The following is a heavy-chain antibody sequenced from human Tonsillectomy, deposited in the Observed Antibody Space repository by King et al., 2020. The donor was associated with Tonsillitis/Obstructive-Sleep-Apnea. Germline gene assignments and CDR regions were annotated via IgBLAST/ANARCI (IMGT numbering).Heavy chain of an antibody. V-gene: IGHV3-21*01. J-gene: IGHJ3*02. D-gene: IGHD1-14*01. CDR3: ARDRNHHGDHDAFDI. Sequence: VQLVESGGGLVKPGGSLRLSCAASGFTFSSYSMNWVRQAPGKGLEWVSSISSSSSYIYYADSVKGRFTISRDNAKNSLYLQMNSLRAEDTAVYYCARDRNHHGDHDAFDIWGQGKMVTGS. CDR2: ISSSSSYI. CDR1: GFTFSSYS.